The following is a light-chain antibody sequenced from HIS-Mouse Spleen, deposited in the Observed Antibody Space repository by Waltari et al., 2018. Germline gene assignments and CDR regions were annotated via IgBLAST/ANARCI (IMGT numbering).Light chain of an antibody. CDR1: SLTRYY. CDR3: NSRDSSGNHLSV. V-gene: IGLV3-19*01. Sequence: SSELTQDPAVSVALGQTVRTTCQGDSLTRYYASWSQQKPGQAPVLVIYGKNNRPSGIPDRFSGSSSGNTASLTITGAQAEDEADYYCNSRDSSGNHLSVFGTGTKVTVL. CDR2: GKN. J-gene: IGLJ1*01.